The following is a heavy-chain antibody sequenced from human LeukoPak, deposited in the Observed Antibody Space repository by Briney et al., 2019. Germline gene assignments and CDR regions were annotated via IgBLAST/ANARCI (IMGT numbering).Heavy chain of an antibody. CDR2: ISSSGSTI. D-gene: IGHD2-2*01. V-gene: IGHV3-48*03. J-gene: IGHJ4*02. CDR3: ARDRGVPAAIFDY. Sequence: GGSLRLSCAASGFTFSSYEMNWVRQAPGKGLEWVSYISSSGSTIYYADSVKGRFTIPRDNAKNSLYLQMNSLRAEDTAVYYCARDRGVPAAIFDYWGQGTLVTVSS. CDR1: GFTFSSYE.